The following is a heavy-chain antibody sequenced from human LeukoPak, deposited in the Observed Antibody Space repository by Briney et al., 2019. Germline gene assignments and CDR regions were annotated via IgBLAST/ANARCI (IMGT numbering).Heavy chain of an antibody. J-gene: IGHJ6*02. Sequence: ASVTVSFKASGYTFTSYGISWVRQAPGQGLERMGWISAYNGNTNYAQKLQGRVTMTTDTSTSTAYMELRSLRSDDTAVYYCGSSGWSHYYYGMDVWGQGTTVTVSS. CDR2: ISAYNGNT. V-gene: IGHV1-18*01. D-gene: IGHD6-19*01. CDR1: GYTFTSYG. CDR3: GSSGWSHYYYGMDV.